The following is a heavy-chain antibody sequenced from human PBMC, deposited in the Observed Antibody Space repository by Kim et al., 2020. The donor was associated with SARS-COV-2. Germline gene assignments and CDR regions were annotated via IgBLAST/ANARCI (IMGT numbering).Heavy chain of an antibody. CDR3: ARVSYYGSGSFHMDV. V-gene: IGHV1-3*01. Sequence: SQKFQGRVTITRDTSASTAYMELSSLRSEDTAVDYCARVSYYGSGSFHMDVWGKGTTVTVSS. J-gene: IGHJ6*03. D-gene: IGHD3-10*01.